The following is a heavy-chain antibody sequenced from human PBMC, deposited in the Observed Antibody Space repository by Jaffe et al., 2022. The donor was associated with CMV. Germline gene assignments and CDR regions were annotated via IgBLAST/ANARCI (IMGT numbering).Heavy chain of an antibody. Sequence: EVQLVESGGGLVKPGGSLRLSCAASGFTFSSYSMNWVRQAPGKGLEWVSSISSSSSYIYYADSVKGRFTISRDNAKNSLYLQMNSLRAEDTAVYYCARDRMVRGVITYYYYYYMDVWGKGTTVTVSS. CDR1: GFTFSSYS. CDR2: ISSSSSYI. D-gene: IGHD3-10*01. V-gene: IGHV3-21*01. CDR3: ARDRMVRGVITYYYYYYMDV. J-gene: IGHJ6*03.